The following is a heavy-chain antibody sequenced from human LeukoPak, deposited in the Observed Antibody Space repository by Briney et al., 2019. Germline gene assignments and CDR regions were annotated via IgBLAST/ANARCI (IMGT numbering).Heavy chain of an antibody. CDR1: GYSFTSYW. CDR2: IYPADSDT. D-gene: IGHD3-22*01. V-gene: IGHV5-51*01. CDR3: ARQAGDSSGYRCFDY. J-gene: IGHJ4*02. Sequence: GESLKISCKGPGYSFTSYWIGWVRQMPGKGLEWMGIIYPADSDTRYSPSFQGQVTISADKSISTAYLQWSSLKASDTAMYYCARQAGDSSGYRCFDYWGQGTLVTVSS.